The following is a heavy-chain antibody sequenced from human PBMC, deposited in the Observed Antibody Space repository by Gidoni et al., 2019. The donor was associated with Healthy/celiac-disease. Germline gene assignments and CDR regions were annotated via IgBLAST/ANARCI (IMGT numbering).Heavy chain of an antibody. CDR1: VGSIRRGGYY. V-gene: IGHV4-31*03. CDR2: IYYSGST. CDR3: ARELSDYGSGSGGMDV. D-gene: IGHD3-10*01. Sequence: VQLQESGPGLVTPSQTLSLTCTVSVGSIRRGGYYWSWIRQHPEKGLEWIGYIYYSGSTYYNPSLKSRVTISVDTSKNQFSLKLSSVTAADTAVYYCARELSDYGSGSGGMDVWGQGTTVTVSS. J-gene: IGHJ6*02.